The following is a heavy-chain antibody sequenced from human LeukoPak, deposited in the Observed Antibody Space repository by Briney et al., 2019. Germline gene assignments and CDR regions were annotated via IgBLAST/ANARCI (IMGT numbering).Heavy chain of an antibody. CDR2: ISAYNGNT. J-gene: IGHJ6*03. CDR1: GYTFTSYG. V-gene: IGHV1-18*01. D-gene: IGHD2-2*01. Sequence: ASVKVSCKASGYTFTSYGISWVRQAPGQGLEWMGWISAYNGNTNYAQKLQGRATMTTDTSTSTAYMELRSLRSDDTAVYYCARARQDIVVVPAPLQRHYMDVWGKGTTVTVSS. CDR3: ARARQDIVVVPAPLQRHYMDV.